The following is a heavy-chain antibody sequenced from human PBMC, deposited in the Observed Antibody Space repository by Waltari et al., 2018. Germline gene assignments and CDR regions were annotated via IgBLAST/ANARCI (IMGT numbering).Heavy chain of an antibody. CDR3: ARDGAGYSSSWRTMYNWFDP. CDR1: GYTFTGYY. V-gene: IGHV1-2*02. Sequence: QVQLVQSGAEVKKPGASVKVSCKASGYTFTGYYMHWVRQAPGQGLEWMGWINPNSGGTSYAQKFQGRVTMTRDTSISTAYMELSRLRSDDTAVYYCARDGAGYSSSWRTMYNWFDPWGQGTLVTVSS. J-gene: IGHJ5*02. D-gene: IGHD6-13*01. CDR2: INPNSGGT.